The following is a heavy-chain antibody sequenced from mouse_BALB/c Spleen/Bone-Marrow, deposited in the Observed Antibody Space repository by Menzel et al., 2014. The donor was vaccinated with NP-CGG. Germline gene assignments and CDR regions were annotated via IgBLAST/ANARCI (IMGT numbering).Heavy chain of an antibody. CDR3: ARYGYYDAMDY. Sequence: DVKLVESGGGLVQPGGSRKLSCAASGFTFSSFGMHWVRQAPEKGLEWVAYISSGSSTIYYADTVKGRFTISRDNPKNTLFLQMTSLRSEDTAMYYCARYGYYDAMDYWGQGTSVTVS. D-gene: IGHD2-2*01. J-gene: IGHJ4*01. CDR2: ISSGSSTI. CDR1: GFTFSSFG. V-gene: IGHV5-17*02.